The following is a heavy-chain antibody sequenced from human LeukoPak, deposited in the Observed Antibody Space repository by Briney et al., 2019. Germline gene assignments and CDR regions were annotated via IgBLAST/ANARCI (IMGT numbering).Heavy chain of an antibody. J-gene: IGHJ6*02. CDR3: AREGPYPFYGMDV. CDR1: GGSISSGGYS. Sequence: PSQTLSLTCAVSGGSISSGGYSWSWIRQPPGKGLEWIGYIYHSGSTYYNPSLKSRVTISVDRSKNQFSLKLSSVTAADTAVYYCAREGPYPFYGMDVWGQGTTVTVSS. V-gene: IGHV4-30-2*01. CDR2: IYHSGST.